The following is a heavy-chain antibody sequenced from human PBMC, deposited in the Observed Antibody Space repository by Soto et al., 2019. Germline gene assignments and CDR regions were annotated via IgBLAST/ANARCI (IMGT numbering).Heavy chain of an antibody. Sequence: LRLSCSASGVTFSTYAMSWVRQAPGKGPEWVSAISGSGGSTYYADSAKGRFTISRDNSKNTLYLQMNCLRAEDTAVYSCAKDRRVGAYYYGMDVWGRGTTFTVSS. V-gene: IGHV3-23*01. CDR2: ISGSGGST. D-gene: IGHD1-26*01. CDR3: AKDRRVGAYYYGMDV. J-gene: IGHJ6*02. CDR1: GVTFSTYA.